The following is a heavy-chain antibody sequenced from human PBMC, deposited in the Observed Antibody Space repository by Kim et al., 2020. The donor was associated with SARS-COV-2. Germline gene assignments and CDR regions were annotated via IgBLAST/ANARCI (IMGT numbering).Heavy chain of an antibody. D-gene: IGHD5-12*01. J-gene: IGHJ6*03. CDR3: ARVSGEYDYRTYYYMDV. Sequence: SVKGRFTISRDNSKNTLYLQMNSLRAEDTAVYYCARVSGEYDYRTYYYMDVWGKGTTVTVSS. V-gene: IGHV3-53*01.